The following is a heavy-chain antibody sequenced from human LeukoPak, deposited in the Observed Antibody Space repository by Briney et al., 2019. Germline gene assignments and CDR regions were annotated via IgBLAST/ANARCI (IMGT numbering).Heavy chain of an antibody. CDR1: TYTFIDYG. D-gene: IGHD3-16*01. V-gene: IGHV1-18*01. Sequence: ASVKVSCKGSTYTFIDYGVSWVRQAPGHGLEWMGWISSNNADIKYAEQLQGRVTLTTDTSTGTAYMEVRSLRYDDTAVYYCARGWGFDSWGQDTLVTVSS. J-gene: IGHJ1*01. CDR2: ISSNNADI. CDR3: ARGWGFDS.